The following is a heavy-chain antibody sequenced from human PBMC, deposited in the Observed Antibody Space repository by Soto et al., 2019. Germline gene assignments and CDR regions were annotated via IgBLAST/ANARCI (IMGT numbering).Heavy chain of an antibody. CDR3: ARGLEFNGMDV. J-gene: IGHJ6*02. V-gene: IGHV4-38-2*01. D-gene: IGHD3-10*01. CDR2: IFHSGST. CDR1: GYSIGSGYY. Sequence: WETLSLTCAVSGYSIGSGYYWGWIRQSPGKGLEWIGTIFHSGSTYHNPSLRSRVTISLDTSNNQFSLRLTGVTAADTAVYYCARGLEFNGMDVWGQGTTLTVSS.